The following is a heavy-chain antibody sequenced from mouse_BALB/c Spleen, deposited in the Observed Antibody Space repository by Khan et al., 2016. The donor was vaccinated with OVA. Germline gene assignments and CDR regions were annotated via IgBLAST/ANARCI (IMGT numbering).Heavy chain of an antibody. Sequence: EVQLQESGPGLVKPSQSLSLTCNVTGYSITSGYGWNWKRKFPGNKMEWMGYITYSGSTNYKQSFKSRISITRDTSKNQFFLQLNYVTTEDTATYYCARTARIKYWGQGTTLTVSS. D-gene: IGHD1-2*01. V-gene: IGHV3-1*02. J-gene: IGHJ2*01. CDR1: GYSITSGYG. CDR3: ARTARIKY. CDR2: ITYSGST.